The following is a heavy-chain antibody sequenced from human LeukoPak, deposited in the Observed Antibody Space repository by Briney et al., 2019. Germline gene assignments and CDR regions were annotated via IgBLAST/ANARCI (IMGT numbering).Heavy chain of an antibody. D-gene: IGHD4/OR15-4a*01. CDR2: INHSGST. Sequence: SETLSLTCAVYGGSFSGYYWSWIRQPPGKGLEWIGEINHSGSTNYNPSLKSRVTISVDTSKNQFSLKLSSVTAADTAVYYCARVRQVYHYYYMDVWGKGTTVTVSS. CDR3: ARVRQVYHYYYMDV. CDR1: GGSFSGYY. V-gene: IGHV4-34*01. J-gene: IGHJ6*03.